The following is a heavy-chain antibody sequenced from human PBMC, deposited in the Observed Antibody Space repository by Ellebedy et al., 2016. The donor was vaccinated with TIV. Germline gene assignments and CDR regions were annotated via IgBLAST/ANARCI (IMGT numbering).Heavy chain of an antibody. CDR1: GYFISDGYD. V-gene: IGHV4-38-2*02. CDR3: ARDGTVLVPAADMDV. CDR2: GYHSGST. Sequence: SETLSLTCTVSGYFISDGYDWGWIRQPPGKGLEWIGSGYHSGSTFYNPSLKSRVSISVDTTKNQFSLRLASVTAADTAVYYCARDGTVLVPAADMDVWGKGTTVTVSS. J-gene: IGHJ6*03. D-gene: IGHD2-2*01.